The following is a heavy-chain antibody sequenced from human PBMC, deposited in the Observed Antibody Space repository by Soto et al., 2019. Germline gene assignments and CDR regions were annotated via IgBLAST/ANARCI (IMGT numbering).Heavy chain of an antibody. CDR3: SILEGA. CDR2: SRNKAKSYST. CDR1: GITFSDHY. D-gene: IGHD1-26*01. V-gene: IGHV3-72*01. J-gene: IGHJ4*02. Sequence: EVQLVESGGGLVQPGESRTLSCAVSGITFSDHYMEWVRQAPGKGLEWVARSRNKAKSYSTDFAASVKGRFTISRDESKNSLYLQMNSLKTEDTAVYYCSILEGAWGQGTLVTVSS.